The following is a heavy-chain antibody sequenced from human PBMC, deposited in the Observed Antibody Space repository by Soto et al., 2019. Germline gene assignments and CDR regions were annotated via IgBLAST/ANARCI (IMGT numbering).Heavy chain of an antibody. D-gene: IGHD2-15*01. V-gene: IGHV1-69*12. CDR3: ARGLGYCSGGSCYSSNWFDP. Sequence: QVQLVQSGAEVKKPGSSVKVSCKASGGTFSSYAISWVRQAPGQGLEWMGGIIPIFGTANYAQKFHGRVTITADESTSTAYRELSSMRSEDTAVYSCARGLGYCSGGSCYSSNWFDPWGQGTLVTVSS. CDR2: IIPIFGTA. CDR1: GGTFSSYA. J-gene: IGHJ5*02.